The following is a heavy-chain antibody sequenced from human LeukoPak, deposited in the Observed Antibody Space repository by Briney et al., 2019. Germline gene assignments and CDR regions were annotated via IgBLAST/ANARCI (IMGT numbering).Heavy chain of an antibody. V-gene: IGHV3-49*04. Sequence: GGSLRLSCAGSGFNFVDYALSWVRQAPGKGLEWIGFIRSQAYGGTTEYAASVRGRFSISRDDSKRIAYLHVDRLVTEDTALYYCARRGRTGTYDAFDFWGQGTMVTVSS. CDR2: IRSQAYGGTT. CDR1: GFNFVDYA. J-gene: IGHJ3*01. D-gene: IGHD1-1*01. CDR3: ARRGRTGTYDAFDF.